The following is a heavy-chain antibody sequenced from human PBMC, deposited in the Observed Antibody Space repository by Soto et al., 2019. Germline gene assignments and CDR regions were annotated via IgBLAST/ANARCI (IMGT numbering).Heavy chain of an antibody. Sequence: GGSLRLSCAASGFSFSNYGMHWVRQAPGKGLEWVAAISYDGSSKYHADSVKGRFTISRDNSKNTLHLQMNSLRAEDTAVYYCSKDRRGGRAVLDSWGQGTPVTVSS. CDR3: SKDRRGGRAVLDS. V-gene: IGHV3-30*18. D-gene: IGHD2-8*01. CDR1: GFSFSNYG. CDR2: ISYDGSSK. J-gene: IGHJ4*02.